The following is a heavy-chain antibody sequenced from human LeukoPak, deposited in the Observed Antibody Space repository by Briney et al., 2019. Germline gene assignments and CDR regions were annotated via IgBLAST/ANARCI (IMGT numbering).Heavy chain of an antibody. CDR1: GFTVINYD. D-gene: IGHD1-14*01. V-gene: IGHV3-53*01. J-gene: IGHJ4*02. Sequence: PGCSLTLSYPASGFTVINYDMTWLRQAPAKGLEWVSVLYRYGNTKYADSVQDRFTISRDNSNKTPYLQMNSLSPHDTAVYYFAGGVEPLAANTLEYWGKGTLVTV. CDR2: LYRYGNT. CDR3: AGGVEPLAANTLEY.